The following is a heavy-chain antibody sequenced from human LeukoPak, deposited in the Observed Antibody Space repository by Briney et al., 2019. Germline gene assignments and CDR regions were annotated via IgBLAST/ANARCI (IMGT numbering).Heavy chain of an antibody. Sequence: ASVKVSCKTSGYSFTDYYMHWVRQAPGQGLEWMGWINPNSGGTSTAQKFQGRITMTRDTSITTVYMEVSWLTSDDTAICYCARADRLDGSPYLIGPWGQGTLVTVSS. CDR2: INPNSGGT. V-gene: IGHV1-2*02. CDR1: GYSFTDYY. D-gene: IGHD1-26*01. J-gene: IGHJ5*02. CDR3: ARADRLDGSPYLIGP.